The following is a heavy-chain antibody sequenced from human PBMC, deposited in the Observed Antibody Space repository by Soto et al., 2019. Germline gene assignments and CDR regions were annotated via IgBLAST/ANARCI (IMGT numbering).Heavy chain of an antibody. CDR1: GYTFTSYD. J-gene: IGHJ4*02. Sequence: XSVKVSCTASGYTFTSYDIYWGRQATGQGLEWMGWMNPNTGNSGYAQKFQGRVTVTSDTSINTVHMELSSLRSEDTAVYYCARRAETNGWNGFGADKYYFDFWGQGTLVTVSS. V-gene: IGHV1-8*01. CDR3: ARRAETNGWNGFGADKYYFDF. D-gene: IGHD1-1*01. CDR2: MNPNTGNS.